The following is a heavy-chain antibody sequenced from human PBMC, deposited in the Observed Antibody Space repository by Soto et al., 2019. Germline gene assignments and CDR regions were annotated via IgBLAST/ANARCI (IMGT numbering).Heavy chain of an antibody. D-gene: IGHD6-13*01. J-gene: IGHJ4*02. CDR2: LSDSGISI. V-gene: IGHV3-23*01. Sequence: PGGFLRLSCAASGFTFNAYDIHWVRQAPGKGLEWVSGLSDSGISIYYADSVKGRFTISRANSKNTLYLQIHTLRAEDTAVYYCAKVSSSWYAGFFDLWGQGTLVTVSS. CDR3: AKVSSSWYAGFFDL. CDR1: GFTFNAYD.